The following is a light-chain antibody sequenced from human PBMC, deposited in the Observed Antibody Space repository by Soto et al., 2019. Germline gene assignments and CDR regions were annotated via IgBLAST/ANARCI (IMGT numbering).Light chain of an antibody. CDR2: EVS. Sequence: SVLTQPASVSGSPGQSVTISCTGTSGDIGIYNYVSWYQKHPGKAPKLMIYEVSNRPSGVSNRFSGSKSGNTASLTISGLQAEDEADYYCSSYTSSSTYVFGTGTKVTVL. V-gene: IGLV2-14*01. J-gene: IGLJ1*01. CDR3: SSYTSSSTYV. CDR1: SGDIGIYNY.